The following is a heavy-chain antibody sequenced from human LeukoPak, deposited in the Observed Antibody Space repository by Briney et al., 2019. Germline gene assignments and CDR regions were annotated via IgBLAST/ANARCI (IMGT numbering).Heavy chain of an antibody. Sequence: SEALSLTCSVSDYSISSGYFWGWIRQPPGKGLEWIGSIYHSGSTYYNPSLKSRVTISVDTSKNQFSLKLSSVTAADTAVYYCARDVSPAHAFDIWGQGTMVTVSS. J-gene: IGHJ3*02. D-gene: IGHD2-2*01. CDR3: ARDVSPAHAFDI. CDR1: DYSISSGYF. CDR2: IYHSGST. V-gene: IGHV4-38-2*02.